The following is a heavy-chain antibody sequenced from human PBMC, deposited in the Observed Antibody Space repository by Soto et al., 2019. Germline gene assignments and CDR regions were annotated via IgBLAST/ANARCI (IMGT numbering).Heavy chain of an antibody. Sequence: SETLSLTCAVYGGSFSGYYGSWIRQPPGKGLEWIGEINHSGITNYNPSLKSRVTISVDTSKNQFSLKLSSVTAADTAVYFCARRHGFDIDAYYWGQGILVTVSS. J-gene: IGHJ4*02. V-gene: IGHV4-34*01. CDR2: INHSGIT. CDR3: ARRHGFDIDAYY. D-gene: IGHD3-10*01. CDR1: GGSFSGYY.